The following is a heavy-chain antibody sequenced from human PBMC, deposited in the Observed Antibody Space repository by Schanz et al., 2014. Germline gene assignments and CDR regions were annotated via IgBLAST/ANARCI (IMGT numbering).Heavy chain of an antibody. CDR1: GFTFSSYG. Sequence: VQLVESGGGVVQFGRSLRLSCVASGFTFSSYGMHWVRQAPGKGLEWLSYIATSSSTRHYADSVKGRVTISRDNSRNTLYLQMNSLRAEDTSVYYCARDGDRFYHNYYMDVWGKGTTVTVSS. J-gene: IGHJ6*03. D-gene: IGHD4-17*01. CDR3: ARDGDRFYHNYYMDV. V-gene: IGHV3-48*01. CDR2: IATSSSTR.